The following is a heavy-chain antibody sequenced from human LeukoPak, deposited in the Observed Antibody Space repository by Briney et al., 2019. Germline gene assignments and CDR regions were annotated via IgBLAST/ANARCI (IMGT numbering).Heavy chain of an antibody. CDR1: GGSISSYY. J-gene: IGHJ3*02. CDR2: IYYSGST. V-gene: IGHV4-59*05. D-gene: IGHD3-10*01. CDR3: ARPIRGDAFDI. Sequence: PSETLSLTCTVSGGSISSYYWSWIRQPPGKGLEWIGSIYYSGSTYYNPSLKSRVTISVDTSKNQFSLKLSSVTAADTAVYYCARPIRGDAFDIWGQGTMVTVSS.